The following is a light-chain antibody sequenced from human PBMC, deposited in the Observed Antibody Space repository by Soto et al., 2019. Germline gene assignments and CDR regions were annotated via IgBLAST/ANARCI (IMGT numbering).Light chain of an antibody. Sequence: SYELTQPPSVSVAPGQTARITCGGNNIGSKSVHWYRQKPGQAPGLVVYDDSDRPSGTPERFSGSNSGNTATLAISRVEAGDEANFYCQVWDNTHDHGGVFGGGTKLTVL. CDR2: DDS. CDR3: QVWDNTHDHGGV. J-gene: IGLJ3*02. CDR1: NIGSKS. V-gene: IGLV3-21*02.